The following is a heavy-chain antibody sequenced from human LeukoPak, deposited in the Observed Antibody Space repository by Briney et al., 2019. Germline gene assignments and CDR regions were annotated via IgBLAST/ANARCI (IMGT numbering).Heavy chain of an antibody. V-gene: IGHV1-2*02. D-gene: IGHD2-8*02. CDR1: GYTFTGYY. CDR3: AETGGGAPNYNNNMDA. J-gene: IGHJ6*03. CDR2: INPNSGGT. Sequence: ASVKVSCKASGYTFTGYYMHWVRQAPGQGLEWMGWINPNSGGTNYAQKFQGRVTMTRDTSISTAYMELSRLRSDDTAVYYCAETGGGAPNYNNNMDAWGKGTTVTISS.